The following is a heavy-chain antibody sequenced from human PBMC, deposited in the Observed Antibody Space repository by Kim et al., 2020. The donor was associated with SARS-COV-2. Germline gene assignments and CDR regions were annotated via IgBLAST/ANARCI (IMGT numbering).Heavy chain of an antibody. Sequence: GGSLRLSCAASGFTFDDYGMSWVRQAPGKGLEWVSGINWNGGSTGYADSVKGRFTISRDNAKNSLYLQMNSLRAEDTALYHCARDLKVSVTFGGVTGYWGQGTLVTVSS. CDR3: ARDLKVSVTFGGVTGY. D-gene: IGHD3-16*01. V-gene: IGHV3-20*01. CDR1: GFTFDDYG. CDR2: INWNGGST. J-gene: IGHJ4*02.